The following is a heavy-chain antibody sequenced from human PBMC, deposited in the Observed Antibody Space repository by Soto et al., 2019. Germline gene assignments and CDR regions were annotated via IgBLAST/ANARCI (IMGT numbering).Heavy chain of an antibody. CDR1: GFTFSSYA. Sequence: AVGSLRLSCAASGFTFSSYAMSWVRQAPGKGLEWVSAISGSGGSTYYADSVKGRFTISRDNSKNTLYLQMNSLRAEDTAVYYCAKDSNWNPPSGWFDPWGQGTLVTVSS. J-gene: IGHJ5*02. V-gene: IGHV3-23*01. CDR3: AKDSNWNPPSGWFDP. D-gene: IGHD1-20*01. CDR2: ISGSGGST.